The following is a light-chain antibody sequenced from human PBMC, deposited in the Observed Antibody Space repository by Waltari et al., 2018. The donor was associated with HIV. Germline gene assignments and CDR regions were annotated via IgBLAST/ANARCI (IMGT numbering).Light chain of an antibody. CDR2: GAS. CDR1: QSVSSN. J-gene: IGKJ2*01. CDR3: QQFNNWPYT. Sequence: EIVMTQSPATLSVSPGERATLSCRTSQSVSSNLAWYQQKPGQAPRLLIYGASTRATGIPARFGGSGSGTEFNLTISSLQSEDFAVYYCQQFNNWPYTFGQGTKLEIK. V-gene: IGKV3-15*01.